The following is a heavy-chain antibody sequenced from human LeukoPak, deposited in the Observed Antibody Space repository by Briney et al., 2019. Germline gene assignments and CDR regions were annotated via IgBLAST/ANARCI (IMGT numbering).Heavy chain of an antibody. Sequence: GESLKISCKGSGYSFTSYWIGWVRQMPGKGLEWMGIIYPDDSDTKYSPSFQGQVTISADKSISTAYLQWSSLKASDTAMYYCARYTADIYASLENWFDPWGQGTLVTVSS. D-gene: IGHD5-18*01. CDR3: ARYTADIYASLENWFDP. CDR2: IYPDDSDT. CDR1: GYSFTSYW. V-gene: IGHV5-51*01. J-gene: IGHJ5*02.